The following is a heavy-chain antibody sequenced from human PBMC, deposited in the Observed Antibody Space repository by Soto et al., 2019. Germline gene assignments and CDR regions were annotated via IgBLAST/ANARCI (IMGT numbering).Heavy chain of an antibody. V-gene: IGHV4-4*02. Sequence: SQNLCLTCAGSRGSPRPDKWGGWGRQPPRKGVEWIGEIYHSGSTNYNPSLKSRVTISVDKSKNQFSLKLSSVTAADTAVYYCATPPNRYCSGGSCSLAFDIWGQGTMVTGSS. CDR1: RGSPRPDKW. CDR2: IYHSGST. CDR3: ATPPNRYCSGGSCSLAFDI. J-gene: IGHJ3*02. D-gene: IGHD2-15*01.